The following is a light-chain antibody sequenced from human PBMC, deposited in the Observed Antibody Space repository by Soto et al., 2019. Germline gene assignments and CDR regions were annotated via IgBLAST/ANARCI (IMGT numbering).Light chain of an antibody. CDR2: VNT. CDR1: SSNIGAPYD. Sequence: QSVLTQPPSVSGAPGQRVTISCTGSSSNIGAPYDVHWYQQLPGTAPKLLIYVNTNRPSGVPDRFSGSKSDTSASLAITGLQAEDEADYYCQSYDNSLSGYVFGTGTKLTVL. V-gene: IGLV1-40*01. J-gene: IGLJ1*01. CDR3: QSYDNSLSGYV.